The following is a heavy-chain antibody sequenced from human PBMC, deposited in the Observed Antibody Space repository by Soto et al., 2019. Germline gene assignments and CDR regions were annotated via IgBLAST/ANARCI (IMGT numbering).Heavy chain of an antibody. CDR3: ARISRFAGGAFDY. J-gene: IGHJ4*02. V-gene: IGHV4-59*01. Sequence: QVQLQESGPGLVKPSETLSLTCTVSGGSISSYYWSWIRQPPGKGLEWIGYIYYSGSTNYNPSLKSRVTISVDTSKTQFSLKLSSVTAADTAVYYCARISRFAGGAFDYWGQGTLVTVSS. CDR2: IYYSGST. D-gene: IGHD3-16*01. CDR1: GGSISSYY.